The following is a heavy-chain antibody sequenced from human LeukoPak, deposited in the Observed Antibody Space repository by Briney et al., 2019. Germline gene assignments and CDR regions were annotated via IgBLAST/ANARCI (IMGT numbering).Heavy chain of an antibody. CDR1: GDSVSSNIAA. CDR3: AREDCSGGSCYPPRGPLDY. V-gene: IGHV6-1*01. J-gene: IGHJ4*02. CDR2: TYYRSKWYN. Sequence: SQTLSLTCAISGDSVSSNIAAWNWIRQSPSRGLEWLGRTYYRSKWYNDYAVSVKNQITINPDKSKNQFSLQLNSVTPGDMALCYCAREDCSGGSCYPPRGPLDYWGQGTLVTVSS. D-gene: IGHD2-15*01.